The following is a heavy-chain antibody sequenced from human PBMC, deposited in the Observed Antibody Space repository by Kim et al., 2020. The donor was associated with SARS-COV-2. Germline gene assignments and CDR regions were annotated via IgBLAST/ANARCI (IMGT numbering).Heavy chain of an antibody. V-gene: IGHV3-48*02. CDR3: ASGGFRSLDY. J-gene: IGHJ4*02. D-gene: IGHD3-16*01. CDR2: STI. Sequence: STIYDAGAVKGRFPISRDNAKNSLYLQMNSLRDEDTAVYYCASGGFRSLDYWGQGTLVTVSS.